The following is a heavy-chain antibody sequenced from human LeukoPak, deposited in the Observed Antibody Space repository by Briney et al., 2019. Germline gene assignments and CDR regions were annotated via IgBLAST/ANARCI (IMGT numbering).Heavy chain of an antibody. V-gene: IGHV3-43*02. Sequence: GGSLRLSCAASGFIFDDYAMHWVRQAPGKGLEWVSLISGDGGSTYYAESVKGGFTISRDNRKNSLYLQMNSLRTEDTAFYYCAKYPGYATYYFDYWGQETLVTVSS. CDR3: AKYPGYATYYFDY. D-gene: IGHD5-12*01. CDR1: GFIFDDYA. CDR2: ISGDGGST. J-gene: IGHJ4*02.